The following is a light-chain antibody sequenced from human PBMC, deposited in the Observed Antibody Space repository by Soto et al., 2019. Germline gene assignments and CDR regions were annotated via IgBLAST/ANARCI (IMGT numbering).Light chain of an antibody. CDR1: QSVTSY. CDR3: QQYYTFPWT. CDR2: AAS. Sequence: AIRMTQSPSSFSASTGDRVTIACRASQSVTSYLAWYQQKPGKAPKLLIYAASTLQSGVPSRFSGGGSGTDFTLTISCLQSEDFATYYCQQYYTFPWTFGQGTKVDIK. V-gene: IGKV1-8*01. J-gene: IGKJ1*01.